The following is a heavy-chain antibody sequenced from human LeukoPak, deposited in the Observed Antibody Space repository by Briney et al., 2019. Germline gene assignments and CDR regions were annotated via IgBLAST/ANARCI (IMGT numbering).Heavy chain of an antibody. CDR3: ARIATYGSGFEL. V-gene: IGHV3-48*04. CDR2: ISPDRATT. CDR1: GFNFGSYS. J-gene: IGHJ4*02. Sequence: GGSLRLSCSASGFNFGSYSMTWVRQAPGKGLEWVSFISPDRATTFYADSVKGRFTISRDNAKNTLYLQMNSMRAEDTAVYYCARIATYGSGFELWGQGTLVTVSS. D-gene: IGHD3-10*01.